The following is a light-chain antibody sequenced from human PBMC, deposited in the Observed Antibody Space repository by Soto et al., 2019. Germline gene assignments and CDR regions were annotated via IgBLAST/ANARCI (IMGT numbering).Light chain of an antibody. V-gene: IGKV1-5*03. Sequence: DIQMTQSPSTLSASVGDRVTITCRASQSISSWLAWYQQKPGKAPKLLIYKASSLESGVPSRFSGGGSGTEFSLSISSLQPDDFATYYCQQYDSFPRTFGQGTKLEIK. J-gene: IGKJ1*01. CDR1: QSISSW. CDR3: QQYDSFPRT. CDR2: KAS.